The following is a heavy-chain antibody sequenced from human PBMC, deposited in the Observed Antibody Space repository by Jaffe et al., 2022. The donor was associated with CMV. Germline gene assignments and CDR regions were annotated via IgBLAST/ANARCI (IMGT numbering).Heavy chain of an antibody. J-gene: IGHJ5*02. CDR1: GFTFSSYA. CDR2: ISGSGGST. Sequence: EVQLVESGGGLVQPGGSLRLSCAASGFTFSSYAMSWVRQAPGKGLEWVSAISGSGGSTYYADSVKGRFTISRDNSKNTLYLQMNSLRAEDTAVYYCAKINWEYEYSSSSHPNWFDPWGQGTLVTVSS. CDR3: AKINWEYEYSSSSHPNWFDP. V-gene: IGHV3-23*04. D-gene: IGHD6-6*01.